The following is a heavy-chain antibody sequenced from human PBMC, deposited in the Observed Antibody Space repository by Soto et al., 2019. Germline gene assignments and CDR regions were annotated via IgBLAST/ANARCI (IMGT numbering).Heavy chain of an antibody. V-gene: IGHV1-69*01. CDR3: ARDVVRSTAGDS. CDR2: IIPIFTRT. Sequence: QLQLVQSGTEVKEPGSSVKVSCKASGGTFSTSSFVWVRQGPGQGLEWMGGIIPIFTRTNFAQKFQGRVTLSEDETTRTTYLELRSLTSEDTAIYYCARDVVRSTAGDSWGQGTLVTVSS. CDR1: GGTFSTSS. J-gene: IGHJ4*02. D-gene: IGHD2-15*01.